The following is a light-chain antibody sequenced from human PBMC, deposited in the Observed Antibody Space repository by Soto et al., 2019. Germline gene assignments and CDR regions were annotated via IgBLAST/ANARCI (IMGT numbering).Light chain of an antibody. CDR2: DAS. J-gene: IGKJ1*01. CDR3: QQYNSYWT. CDR1: QRITTW. Sequence: DIEMTQSPSTLSASVGDRVTITCRASQRITTWLAWYQQKPGRAPKLLIYDASSLESGVPLRFSGSGSGTEFTLTISSLQPDDFATYFCQQYNSYWTFGQGTKVDIK. V-gene: IGKV1-5*01.